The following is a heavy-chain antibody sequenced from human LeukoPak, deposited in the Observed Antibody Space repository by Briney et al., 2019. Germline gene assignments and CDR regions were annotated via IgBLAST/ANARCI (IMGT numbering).Heavy chain of an antibody. CDR3: ARDYYCGGDCYAFDY. V-gene: IGHV1-2*02. Sequence: ASVKVSCKASGYTFTGHYMHWVRQAPGQGLEWMGWINPNSGGTNYAQKFQGRVTMTRDTSISTAYMELSRLRSDDTAVYYCARDYYCGGDCYAFDYWGQGTLVTVSS. D-gene: IGHD2-21*02. J-gene: IGHJ4*02. CDR1: GYTFTGHY. CDR2: INPNSGGT.